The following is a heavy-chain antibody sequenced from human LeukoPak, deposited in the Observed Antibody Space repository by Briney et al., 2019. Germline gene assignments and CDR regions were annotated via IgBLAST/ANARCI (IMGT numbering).Heavy chain of an antibody. D-gene: IGHD5-18*01. Sequence: PGGSLRLSCAASGFTFSSYAMSWVRQAPGKGLRWVSAISGSGDSAYYADSVKGRFTISRDNSKNTLHLQMNSLRAEDTAVYYCANLFSVRRYSYGQYYFDKWGQGTLVTVSS. CDR3: ANLFSVRRYSYGQYYFDK. V-gene: IGHV3-23*01. CDR1: GFTFSSYA. CDR2: ISGSGDSA. J-gene: IGHJ4*02.